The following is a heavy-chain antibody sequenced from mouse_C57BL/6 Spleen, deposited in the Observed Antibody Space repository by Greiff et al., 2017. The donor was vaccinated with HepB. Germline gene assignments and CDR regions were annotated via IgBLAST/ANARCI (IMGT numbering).Heavy chain of an antibody. V-gene: IGHV1-82*01. CDR2: IYPGDGDT. Sequence: VQLQQSGPELVKPGASVKISCKASGYAFSSSWMNWVKQRPGKGLEWIGRIYPGDGDTNYNGKFKGKATLTADKSSSTAYMQLSSLTSEDSAVYFCAGGDYSNYGAYWGQGTLVTVSA. CDR3: AGGDYSNYGAY. D-gene: IGHD2-5*01. J-gene: IGHJ3*01. CDR1: GYAFSSSW.